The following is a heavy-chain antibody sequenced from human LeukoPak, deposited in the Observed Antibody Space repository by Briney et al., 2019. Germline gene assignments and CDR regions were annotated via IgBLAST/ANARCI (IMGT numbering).Heavy chain of an antibody. Sequence: SLRLSCAASGFTFDDYAMHWVRQAPGKGLEWVSGISWNSGSIGYADSVKGRFTISRDNAKNSLYLQMNSLRAEDTALYYCAKAPSYYYDSSGNFDYWGQGTLVTVSS. CDR2: ISWNSGSI. D-gene: IGHD3-22*01. J-gene: IGHJ4*02. CDR3: AKAPSYYYDSSGNFDY. CDR1: GFTFDDYA. V-gene: IGHV3-9*01.